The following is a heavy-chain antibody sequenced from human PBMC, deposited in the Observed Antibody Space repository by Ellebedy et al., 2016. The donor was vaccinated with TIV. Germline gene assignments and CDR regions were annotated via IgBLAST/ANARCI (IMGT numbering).Heavy chain of an antibody. V-gene: IGHV3-21*04. D-gene: IGHD4-23*01. CDR3: ARDPVGVGPAFDV. CDR1: GFTFSSYS. Sequence: GESLKISCVVSGFTFSSYSMNWVRQAPGKGLEWVSSISSSSNYVYYADSVKGRFTISRDNSKDTLFLQMNSLRAEDTAIYFCARDPVGVGPAFDVWGQGTMVTVSS. J-gene: IGHJ3*01. CDR2: ISSSSNYV.